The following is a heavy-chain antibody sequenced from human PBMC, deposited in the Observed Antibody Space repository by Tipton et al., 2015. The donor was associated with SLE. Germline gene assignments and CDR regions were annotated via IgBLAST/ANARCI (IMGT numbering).Heavy chain of an antibody. V-gene: IGHV3-66*03. J-gene: IGHJ4*02. CDR3: ARGLLWSGEAHLDS. D-gene: IGHD3-10*01. Sequence: GSLRLSCAASSLTVSSNYMTWIRQPPGMGLEWVSLMYSSGDTLYADSVKGRFTVSRDSSKNTLYLQMNTLRPDDTAVYYCARGLLWSGEAHLDSWGQGTLVPVSS. CDR2: MYSSGDT. CDR1: SLTVSSNY.